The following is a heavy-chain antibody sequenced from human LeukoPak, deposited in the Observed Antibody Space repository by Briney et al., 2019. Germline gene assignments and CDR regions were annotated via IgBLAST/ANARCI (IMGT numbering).Heavy chain of an antibody. CDR2: IYDGGGT. CDR3: ARAFQYGSGSHPYSL. Sequence: GGSLRLSCAASGFSVSNNYMSWVRQAPGKGLEWVAGIYDGGGTYYADSVKGRFTISRDNFKNTVYLQVYCLRPEHTAVYYWARAFQYGSGSHPYSLWGQGTVVTVSS. V-gene: IGHV3-66*01. D-gene: IGHD3-10*01. J-gene: IGHJ4*02. CDR1: GFSVSNNY.